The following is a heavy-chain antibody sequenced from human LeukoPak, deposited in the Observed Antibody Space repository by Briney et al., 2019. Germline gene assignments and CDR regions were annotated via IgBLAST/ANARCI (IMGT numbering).Heavy chain of an antibody. CDR1: GFTFSNAW. CDR3: TTVYDSRDAFDI. CDR2: IKSETDGGTT. D-gene: IGHD3-22*01. Sequence: GGSLRLSCAASGFTFSNAWMSWVRQAPGKGLEWVGRIKSETDGGTTDYAAPVKGRFTISRDDSKNTLYLQMNSLKTEDTAVYYCTTVYDSRDAFDIWGQGTMVTVSS. V-gene: IGHV3-15*01. J-gene: IGHJ3*02.